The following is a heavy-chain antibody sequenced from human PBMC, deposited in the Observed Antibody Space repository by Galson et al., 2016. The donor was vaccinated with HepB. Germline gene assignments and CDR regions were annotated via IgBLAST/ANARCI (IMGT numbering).Heavy chain of an antibody. CDR1: GGSISSSNW. CDR3: ARARPYDFWSGGGFDY. D-gene: IGHD3-3*01. V-gene: IGHV4-4*02. J-gene: IGHJ4*02. Sequence: SETLSLTCTVSGGSISSSNWWSWVRQPPDKGLEWIGDIYHSGSTIYNPSLNSRVTISVDKSKNQFSLRLGSVTAADTAVYFCARARPYDFWSGGGFDYWGQGTLVTVSS. CDR2: IYHSGST.